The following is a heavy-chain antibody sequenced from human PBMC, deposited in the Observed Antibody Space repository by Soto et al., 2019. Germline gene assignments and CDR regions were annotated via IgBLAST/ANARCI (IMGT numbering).Heavy chain of an antibody. CDR3: SGCSGGACHQNYGMDV. J-gene: IGHJ6*02. CDR2: ISPSTIHI. V-gene: IGHV3-21*01. D-gene: IGHD2-15*01. CDR1: GFTFSSCT. Sequence: EVHLVESGGGLVKPGGSLRLSCAVSGFTFSSCTMNWVRQAPGKGLAWVSSISPSTIHIYYAGSVKGRFTISRDNAKKSLFLQMNSLRAEDTAVYYCSGCSGGACHQNYGMDVWGQGTTVTVSS.